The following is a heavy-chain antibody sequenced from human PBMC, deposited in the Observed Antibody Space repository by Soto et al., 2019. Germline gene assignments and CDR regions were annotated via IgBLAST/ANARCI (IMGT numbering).Heavy chain of an antibody. CDR1: GGTFSSYA. V-gene: IGHV1-69*10. CDR3: ARDLGYYGSGSYYNYYYYYMDV. J-gene: IGHJ6*03. D-gene: IGHD3-10*01. Sequence: ASVKVSCKASGGTFSSYAISWVRQAPGQGLEWMGGIIPIFGIANYAQKFQGRVTITADKSTSTAYIELSSLRSDDTAVYYCARDLGYYGSGSYYNYYYYYMDVWGKGTTVTVSS. CDR2: IIPIFGIA.